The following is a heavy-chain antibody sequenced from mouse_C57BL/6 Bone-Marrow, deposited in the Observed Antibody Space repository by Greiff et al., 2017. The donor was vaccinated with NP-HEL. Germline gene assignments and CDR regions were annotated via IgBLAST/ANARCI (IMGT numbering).Heavy chain of an antibody. V-gene: IGHV3-6*01. Sequence: ESGPGLVKPSQSLSLTCSVTGYSITSGYYWNWIRQFPGNKLEWMGYISYDGSNNYNPSLKNRISITRDTSKNQFFLKLNYVTTEDTATYYCARKLLRRYFDVWGTGTTVTVSS. CDR3: ARKLLRRYFDV. D-gene: IGHD1-1*01. CDR2: ISYDGSN. J-gene: IGHJ1*03. CDR1: GYSITSGYY.